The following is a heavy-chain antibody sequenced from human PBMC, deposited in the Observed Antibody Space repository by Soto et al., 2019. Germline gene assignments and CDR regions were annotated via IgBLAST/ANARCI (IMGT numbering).Heavy chain of an antibody. J-gene: IGHJ6*02. CDR2: ISYDGSNK. D-gene: IGHD6-19*01. CDR1: GFTFSSYG. V-gene: IGHV3-30*18. Sequence: PGGSLRLSCAASGFTFSSYGMHWVRQAPGKGLEWVAVISYDGSNKYYADSVKGRFTISRDNSKNTLYLQMNSLRAEDTAVYYCAKAPIAVANNGMDVWGQGTTVTVSS. CDR3: AKAPIAVANNGMDV.